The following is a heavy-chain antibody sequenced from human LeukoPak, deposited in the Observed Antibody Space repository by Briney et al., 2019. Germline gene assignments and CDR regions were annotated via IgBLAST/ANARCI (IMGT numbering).Heavy chain of an antibody. V-gene: IGHV5-51*01. J-gene: IGHJ3*02. CDR2: IYPGDSDT. CDR3: ARPPLYDSSGYYYFGAFDI. CDR1: GYSFTSYR. D-gene: IGHD3-22*01. Sequence: GESLKISCKGSGYSFTSYRIGWVRQMPGKGLEWMGIIYPGDSDTRYSPSFQGQVTISADKSISTAYLQWNSLKASDTAMYYCARPPLYDSSGYYYFGAFDIWGQGTMVTVSS.